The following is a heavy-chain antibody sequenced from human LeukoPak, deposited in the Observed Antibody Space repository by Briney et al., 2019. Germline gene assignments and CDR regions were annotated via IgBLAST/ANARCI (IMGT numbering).Heavy chain of an antibody. J-gene: IGHJ5*02. V-gene: IGHV6-1*01. CDR2: TYHRSTWYN. D-gene: IGHD2-2*01. CDR3: ARRLTQYDCFDP. Sequence: SQTLSLTCAFSGDSVSSNSVTWNWIRQSPSRGLEWLGRTYHRSTWYNDYAVSVRGRITVNPDTSKNQFSLHLNSVTPEDTAVYYCARRLTQYDCFDPWGQGILVTVSS. CDR1: GDSVSSNSVT.